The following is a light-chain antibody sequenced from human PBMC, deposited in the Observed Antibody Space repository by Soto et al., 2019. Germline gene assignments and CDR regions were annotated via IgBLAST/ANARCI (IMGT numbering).Light chain of an antibody. Sequence: DIQMTQSPSSLSASVGDRFTITCRASQSISSYLNWYQQKPGKAPKLLIYAASSLQSGVPSRFSGSGSGTDFTLTIGSLQPEDFATYYCQQSYSTPQTFGQGTKVDI. CDR1: QSISSY. CDR3: QQSYSTPQT. J-gene: IGKJ1*01. CDR2: AAS. V-gene: IGKV1-39*01.